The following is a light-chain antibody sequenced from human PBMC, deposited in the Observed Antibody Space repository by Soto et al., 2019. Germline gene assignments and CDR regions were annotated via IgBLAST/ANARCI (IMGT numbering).Light chain of an antibody. CDR1: QSVRSGY. V-gene: IGKV3-20*01. CDR2: GAS. J-gene: IGKJ2*01. CDR3: QQYGGSLTYT. Sequence: EIVLTQSPGTVSLSPGERATLSCRASQSVRSGYLAWYQQKPGQAPRLLIYGASSRATGIPDRFSGSGSGTDFTLTISRLEPEDFAVYYCQQYGGSLTYTFGQGTKLEI.